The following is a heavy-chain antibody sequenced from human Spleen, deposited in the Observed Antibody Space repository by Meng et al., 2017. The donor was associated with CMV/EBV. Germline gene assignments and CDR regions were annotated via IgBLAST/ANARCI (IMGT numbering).Heavy chain of an antibody. Sequence: GESLKISCAASGFTFSSYWMSWVRQAPGKGLEWVANIKQDGSEKYYVDSVKGRFTISRDNAKNSLYLQMSSLRAEDTAVYYCARDWVPELGGMDVWGQGTTVTVSS. D-gene: IGHD3-10*01. CDR1: GFTFSSYW. J-gene: IGHJ6*02. CDR3: ARDWVPELGGMDV. V-gene: IGHV3-7*01. CDR2: IKQDGSEK.